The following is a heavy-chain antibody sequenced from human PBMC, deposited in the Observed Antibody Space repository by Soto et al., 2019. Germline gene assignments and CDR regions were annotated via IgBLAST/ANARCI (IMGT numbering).Heavy chain of an antibody. CDR2: INPSGGYT. D-gene: IGHD3-3*01. CDR1: GYTFTSYY. CDR3: ARSRSMGDWSAIVTTYAYGMDV. J-gene: IGHJ6*02. V-gene: IGHV1-46*01. Sequence: QVQLVQSGAEVKKPGASVKVSCQTSGYTFTSYYIHWERQAPGQGLAWMGIINPSGGYTKYSKKFQDRVTMTRDAATNIVDMELSSLTSEDTAVYFCARSRSMGDWSAIVTTYAYGMDVWGQGTTVTVSS.